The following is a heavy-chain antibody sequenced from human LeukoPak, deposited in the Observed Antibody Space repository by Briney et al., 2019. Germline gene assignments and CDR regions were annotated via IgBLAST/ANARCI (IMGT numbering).Heavy chain of an antibody. J-gene: IGHJ4*02. D-gene: IGHD3-16*01. CDR2: INPSGGST. V-gene: IGHV1-46*01. CDR3: ARGKGVMITFGGVMGY. Sequence: ASVKVSCKASGYTFTSYYMHWVRQAPGQGLEWIGIINPSGGSTSYAQKFQGRVTMTRDTSTSTVYMELSSLRSEDTAVYYCARGKGVMITFGGVMGYWGQGTLVTVSS. CDR1: GYTFTSYY.